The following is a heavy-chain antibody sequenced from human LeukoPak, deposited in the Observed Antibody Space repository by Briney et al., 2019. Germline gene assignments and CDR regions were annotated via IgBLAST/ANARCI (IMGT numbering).Heavy chain of an antibody. CDR3: AKDYLGSSNAFDV. J-gene: IGHJ3*01. Sequence: GGSLRLSCAASGFSFSTYGMSWVRQAPGKGLEWVSGISGSGGRTYYADSVKGRFTISRDNSKNTLYLRMNSLRADDTAVYYYAKDYLGSSNAFDVWGRGTMVTVSP. CDR1: GFSFSTYG. D-gene: IGHD6-13*01. V-gene: IGHV3-23*01. CDR2: ISGSGGRT.